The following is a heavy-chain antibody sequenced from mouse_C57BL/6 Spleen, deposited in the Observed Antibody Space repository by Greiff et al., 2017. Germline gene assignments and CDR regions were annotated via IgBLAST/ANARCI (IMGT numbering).Heavy chain of an antibody. V-gene: IGHV2-5*01. Sequence: VQLQASGPGLVQPSQSLSITCTVSGFSLTSYGVHWVRQSPGKGLAWLGLIWRGGSTDSNAAFMSILSITKDNSKSQVYFKMNSLQADDTAIYYCAKEELGYYAMDYWGQGTSVTVSS. J-gene: IGHJ4*01. D-gene: IGHD3-3*01. CDR2: IWRGGST. CDR1: GFSLTSYG. CDR3: AKEELGYYAMDY.